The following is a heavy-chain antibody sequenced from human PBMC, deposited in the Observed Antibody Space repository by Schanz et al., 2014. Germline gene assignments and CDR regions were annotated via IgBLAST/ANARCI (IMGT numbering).Heavy chain of an antibody. CDR3: ERDAGWAFGDYHGMDV. CDR2: ISPYNGHT. CDR1: GYSFTKYG. V-gene: IGHV1-18*01. Sequence: QGQLVQSGAEVKKPGDSVKVSCETSGYSFTKYGINWVRQAPGQGLEWMGWISPYNGHTEYGKKFQGRFTMTTDTTTTTAYLERRSLISDDADVYDCERDAGWAFGDYHGMDVWGQGTAVTVSS. J-gene: IGHJ6*02. D-gene: IGHD3-10*01.